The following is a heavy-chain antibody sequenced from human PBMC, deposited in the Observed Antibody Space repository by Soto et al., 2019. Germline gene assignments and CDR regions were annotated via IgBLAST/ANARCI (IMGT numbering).Heavy chain of an antibody. J-gene: IGHJ4*02. CDR2: IYYSGST. Sequence: PSETLSLTCTVSGGSISSSSYYWGWIRQPPGKGLEWIGSIYYSGSTYYNPSLKSRVTISVDTSKNQFSLKLSSVTAADTAVYYCARPGTTGTGVDYWGQGTLVTVSS. D-gene: IGHD2-2*01. CDR1: GGSISSSSYY. V-gene: IGHV4-39*01. CDR3: ARPGTTGTGVDY.